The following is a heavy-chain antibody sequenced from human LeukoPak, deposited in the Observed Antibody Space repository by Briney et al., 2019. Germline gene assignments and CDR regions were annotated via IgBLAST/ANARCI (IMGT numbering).Heavy chain of an antibody. CDR3: ATYQHHLEWLGGSDFDY. V-gene: IGHV4-30-4*01. D-gene: IGHD3-3*01. Sequence: SETLSLTCTVSGGSISSGDYYWSWIRQPPGKGLEWIGYIYYGGSTYYNPSLKSRVTISVDTSKNQFSLKLSSVTAADTAVYYCATYQHHLEWLGGSDFDYWGQGTLVTVSS. CDR1: GGSISSGDYY. J-gene: IGHJ4*02. CDR2: IYYGGST.